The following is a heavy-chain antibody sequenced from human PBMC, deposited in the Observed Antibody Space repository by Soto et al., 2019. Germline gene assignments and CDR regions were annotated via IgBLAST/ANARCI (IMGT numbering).Heavy chain of an antibody. CDR3: AKGVVEYFDWLPSDY. V-gene: IGHV3-30*18. CDR1: GFTFSSYA. Sequence: PGGSLRLSCAASGFTFSSYAMSWVRQAPGKGLEWVAVISYDGSNKDYADSVNGRFTISRDNSKNTLYLQMNSLRAEDTAVYYCAKGVVEYFDWLPSDYWGQGTLVTVSS. CDR2: ISYDGSNK. D-gene: IGHD3-9*01. J-gene: IGHJ4*02.